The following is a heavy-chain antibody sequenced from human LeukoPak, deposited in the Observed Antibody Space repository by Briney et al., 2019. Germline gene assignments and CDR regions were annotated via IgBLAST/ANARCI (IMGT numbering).Heavy chain of an antibody. Sequence: ASVKVSCKASGYTFTGYYMHWVRQAPGQGLEWMGWINPNSGGTNYAQKFQGRVTMTRDTSISTAYMELSRLRSDDTAVNYCARGSPAVAAQKGDYWGQGTLVTVSS. CDR1: GYTFTGYY. D-gene: IGHD6-19*01. CDR2: INPNSGGT. CDR3: ARGSPAVAAQKGDY. J-gene: IGHJ4*02. V-gene: IGHV1-2*02.